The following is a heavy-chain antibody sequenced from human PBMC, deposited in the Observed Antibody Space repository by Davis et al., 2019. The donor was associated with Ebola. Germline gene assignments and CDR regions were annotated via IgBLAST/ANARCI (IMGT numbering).Heavy chain of an antibody. D-gene: IGHD5-24*01. J-gene: IGHJ4*02. V-gene: IGHV4-39*01. CDR2: VYFTGTI. CDR3: ASIWLQRSLIDL. CDR1: GGSLSNSMYY. Sequence: GSLRLSCTVSGGSLSNSMYYWAWIRQAPGQGLEWIGSVYFTGTIHSNPSLKTPVNISVDTSKNQFSLTLRSVTAAETAIYYCASIWLQRSLIDLWGQGILVAVSS.